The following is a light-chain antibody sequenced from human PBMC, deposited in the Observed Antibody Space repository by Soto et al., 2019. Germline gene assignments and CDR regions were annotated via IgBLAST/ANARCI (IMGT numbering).Light chain of an antibody. Sequence: ERVLTQSPATLSVSPGERATLSCRASQSVSSNLAWYQQKPDQAPRLLIYDASTRATGIPARFSGSGSGTEFTLTISSLQSEDFALYYCQQYNNWPPYTFGQGTKLEIK. CDR1: QSVSSN. J-gene: IGKJ2*01. CDR2: DAS. CDR3: QQYNNWPPYT. V-gene: IGKV3-15*01.